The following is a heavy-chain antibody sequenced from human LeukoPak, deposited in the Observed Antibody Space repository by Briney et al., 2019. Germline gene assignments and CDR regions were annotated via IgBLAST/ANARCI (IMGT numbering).Heavy chain of an antibody. CDR1: GFMFTSYW. V-gene: IGHV3-23*01. Sequence: PGGSLRLSCAASGFMFTSYWMTWVRQAPGKGLEWVSGISDNEGSTYYTDSVKGRFTISRDNTKNTVYLQMNNLRPDDTAVYFCARHDSFIPYWGQGTLVTVSS. CDR3: ARHDSFIPY. CDR2: ISDNEGST. D-gene: IGHD5-18*01. J-gene: IGHJ4*02.